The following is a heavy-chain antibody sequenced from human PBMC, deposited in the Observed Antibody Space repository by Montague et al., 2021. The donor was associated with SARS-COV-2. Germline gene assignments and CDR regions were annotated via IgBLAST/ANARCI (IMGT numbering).Heavy chain of an antibody. J-gene: IGHJ4*02. CDR2: IYYSGST. D-gene: IGHD6-13*01. Sequence: SETLSLTCTVSGGSISSSSYYRGWIRQPPGKGLEWIGSIYYSGSTYYXPSLKSRVTISVDTSKNQFSLKLSSVTAADTAVYYCARHKRWRIAAAGRDFDYWGQGTLVTVSS. CDR3: ARHKRWRIAAAGRDFDY. CDR1: GGSISSSSYY. V-gene: IGHV4-39*01.